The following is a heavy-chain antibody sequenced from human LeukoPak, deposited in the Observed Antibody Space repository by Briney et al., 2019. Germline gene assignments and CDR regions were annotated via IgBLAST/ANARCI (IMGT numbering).Heavy chain of an antibody. Sequence: PGGSLRLSCAASGFTFSDYYMSWIRQAPGKGLEWLSYISGTSISTYHADSVKGRFIISRDNAKNSLYLQMNSLSAEDTAVYFCARDNYESSGPQNFWGQGTLVTVSS. CDR3: ARDNYESSGPQNF. CDR1: GFTFSDYY. J-gene: IGHJ4*02. D-gene: IGHD3-22*01. V-gene: IGHV3-11*05. CDR2: ISGTSIST.